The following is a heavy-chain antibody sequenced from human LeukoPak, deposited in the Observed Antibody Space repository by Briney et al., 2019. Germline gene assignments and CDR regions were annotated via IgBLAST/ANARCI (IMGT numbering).Heavy chain of an antibody. CDR2: ISASGDSV. D-gene: IGHD5-24*01. Sequence: GGSLRLSCAASGFTFSSYAMSWVRQAPGKGLDWVSTISASGDSVYYADSVKGRFTISRDNAENSLYLQMNSLRAEDTAIYYCTRVGYIDEGIDYWGQGTLVTVSS. CDR1: GFTFSSYA. V-gene: IGHV3-23*01. J-gene: IGHJ4*02. CDR3: TRVGYIDEGIDY.